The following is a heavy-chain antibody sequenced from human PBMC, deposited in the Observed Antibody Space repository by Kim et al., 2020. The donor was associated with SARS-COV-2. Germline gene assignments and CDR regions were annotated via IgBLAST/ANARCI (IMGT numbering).Heavy chain of an antibody. D-gene: IGHD3-10*01. CDR2: IYTSGST. Sequence: SETLSLTCTVSGGSISSGSYYWSWIRQPAGKGLEWIGRIYTSGSTNYNPSLKSRVTISVDTSKNQFSLKLSSVTAADTAVYYCARDITMVRGVRNNWFDPWGQGTLVTVSS. CDR3: ARDITMVRGVRNNWFDP. J-gene: IGHJ5*02. CDR1: GGSISSGSYY. V-gene: IGHV4-61*02.